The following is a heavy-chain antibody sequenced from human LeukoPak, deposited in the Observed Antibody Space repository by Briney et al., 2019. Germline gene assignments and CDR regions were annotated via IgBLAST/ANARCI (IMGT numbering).Heavy chain of an antibody. CDR1: GGSISSGGYY. J-gene: IGHJ4*02. D-gene: IGHD6-25*01. CDR2: TYYSGST. CDR3: ARCPSALAFDY. Sequence: SETLSLTCTVSGGSISSGGYYWSWIRQHPGKGLEWIGYTYYSGSTYYNPSLKSRVTISVDTSKNQFSLKLSSVTAADTAVYYCARCPSALAFDYWGQGTLVTVSS. V-gene: IGHV4-31*03.